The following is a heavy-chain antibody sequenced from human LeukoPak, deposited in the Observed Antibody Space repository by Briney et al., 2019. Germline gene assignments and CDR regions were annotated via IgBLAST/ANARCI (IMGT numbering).Heavy chain of an antibody. CDR1: GGSLTDYY. CDR2: IHSDGTT. V-gene: IGHV4-4*09. CDR3: ARLNFRGGEALHFDS. J-gene: IGHJ4*02. Sequence: SETLSLTCSVSGGSLTDYYWGWIRQPPGKGLEFIGYIHSDGTTNYDSSLQSRVAISLDTSKIQFSLRLYSVTAADTALYFCARLNFRGGEALHFDSWGQGTLVTVSS. D-gene: IGHD3-16*01.